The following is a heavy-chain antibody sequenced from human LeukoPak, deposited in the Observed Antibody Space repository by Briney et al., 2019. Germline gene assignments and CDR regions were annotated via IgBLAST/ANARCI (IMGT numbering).Heavy chain of an antibody. CDR1: GGSLSGYY. D-gene: IGHD4-23*01. CDR2: INHSGST. Sequence: SETLSLTCAVYGGSLSGYYWSWIRQPPGKGLEWVGEINHSGSTNYNPSLKSRVTISVDTSKNQFSLKLSSVTAADTAVYYCARYYGGNSGDAFDIWGQGTMVTVSS. CDR3: ARYYGGNSGDAFDI. V-gene: IGHV4-34*01. J-gene: IGHJ3*02.